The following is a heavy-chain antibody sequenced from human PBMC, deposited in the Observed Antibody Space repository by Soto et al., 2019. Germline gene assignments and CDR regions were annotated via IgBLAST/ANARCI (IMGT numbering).Heavy chain of an antibody. Sequence: QVQLQESGPGLVKPSETLSLTCTVSGGSISSGGHYWNWIRQYPGKGLEWIGYIHDSGSTYYNPSLISRVIISLDSSKNLFSLKLTSVTAADTAVYFCASESKNLYYNFWSGYYNFWGQGTLVTVSS. D-gene: IGHD3-3*01. V-gene: IGHV4-31*03. CDR3: ASESKNLYYNFWSGYYNF. CDR1: GGSISSGGHY. CDR2: IHDSGST. J-gene: IGHJ4*02.